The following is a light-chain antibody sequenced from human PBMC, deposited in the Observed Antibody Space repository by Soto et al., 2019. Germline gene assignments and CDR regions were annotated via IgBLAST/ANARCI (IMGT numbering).Light chain of an antibody. V-gene: IGLV1-44*01. CDR2: GDD. J-gene: IGLJ1*01. CDR3: ASWDDSLDVFG. CDR1: SSSIGANR. Sequence: QSALAQPPSASGTPGQRVTISCSGSSSSIGANRVSWYQQVPRTAPKLLIYGDDRRPSGVPDRFSGSKSGTSASLAISGLQSEDEAYYYCASWDDSLDVFGFGTGTKVTVL.